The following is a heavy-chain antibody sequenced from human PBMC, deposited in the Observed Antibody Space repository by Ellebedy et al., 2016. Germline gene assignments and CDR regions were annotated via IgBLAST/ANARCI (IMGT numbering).Heavy chain of an antibody. CDR3: ARGWELPTGPDY. D-gene: IGHD1-26*01. CDR1: GFTFSSYA. CDR2: INWNGGST. J-gene: IGHJ4*02. V-gene: IGHV3-20*03. Sequence: GGSLRLXXAASGFTFSSYAMSWVRQAPGKGLEWVSGINWNGGSTGYADSVKGRFTISRDNAKNSLYLQMNSLRAEDTALYYCARGWELPTGPDYWGQGTLVTVSS.